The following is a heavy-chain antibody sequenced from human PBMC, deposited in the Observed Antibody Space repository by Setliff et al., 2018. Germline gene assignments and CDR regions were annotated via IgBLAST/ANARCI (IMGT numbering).Heavy chain of an antibody. V-gene: IGHV4-34*01. CDR3: AVAVAGGDYYYYYYYMDV. J-gene: IGHJ6*03. D-gene: IGHD6-19*01. CDR2: IDHSGST. Sequence: SETLSLTCAVYGGSFSGYYWSWIRQPPGKGLEWIGSIDHSGSTNYNPSLKSRVTISVDKSKNQFSLKLSSVTAADTSVYYCAVAVAGGDYYYYYYYMDVWGKGTTVTVSS. CDR1: GGSFSGYY.